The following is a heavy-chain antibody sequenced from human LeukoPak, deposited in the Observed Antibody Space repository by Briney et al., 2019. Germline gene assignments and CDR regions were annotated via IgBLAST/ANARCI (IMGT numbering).Heavy chain of an antibody. Sequence: SETLSLTCTVSGGSISSGSYYWSWIRQPAGKGLEWIGCIYTSGSTNYNPSLKSRVTISVDTSKNQFSLKLSSVTAADTAVYYCARGSSSWYRDWFDPWGQGTLVTVSS. J-gene: IGHJ5*02. CDR1: GGSISSGSYY. CDR3: ARGSSSWYRDWFDP. V-gene: IGHV4-61*02. D-gene: IGHD6-13*01. CDR2: IYTSGST.